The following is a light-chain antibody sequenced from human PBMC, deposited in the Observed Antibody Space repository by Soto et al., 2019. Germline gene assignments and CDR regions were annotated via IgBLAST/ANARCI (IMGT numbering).Light chain of an antibody. J-gene: IGLJ2*01. Sequence: QSVLTQPPSASGTPGQRVTISCSGSSSNIGSNYVYWYQQLPGTAPKLLIYRNNQRPSGVPDRFSGSKSGTSASLAIRVLRSEDEADYYCAAWDDSLSGVLFGGGTKLTVL. CDR2: RNN. CDR1: SSNIGSNY. V-gene: IGLV1-47*01. CDR3: AAWDDSLSGVL.